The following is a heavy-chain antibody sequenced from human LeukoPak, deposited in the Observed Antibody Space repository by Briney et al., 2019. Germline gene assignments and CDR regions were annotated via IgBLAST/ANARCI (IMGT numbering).Heavy chain of an antibody. V-gene: IGHV3-30*18. CDR3: AKDRVLRGGIGTDY. J-gene: IGHJ4*02. CDR1: GFTLSRYG. CDR2: ISYDGSNK. Sequence: GGSLRLSCAASGFTLSRYGLFWVRQAPGKGLEWVAVISYDGSNKYYADSVRGRFTISRDNSKNTLYLQMNSLRAEDTAVYYCAKDRVLRGGIGTDYWGQGTLVTVSS. D-gene: IGHD3-16*01.